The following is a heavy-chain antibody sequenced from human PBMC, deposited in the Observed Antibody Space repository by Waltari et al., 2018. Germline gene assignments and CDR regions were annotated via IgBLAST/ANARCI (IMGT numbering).Heavy chain of an antibody. CDR2: INPNRGGT. J-gene: IGHJ4*02. V-gene: IGHV1-2*06. CDR1: GYTFTGYY. CDR3: AASPRRQWLVIPFDS. D-gene: IGHD6-19*01. Sequence: QVQRVQSGAEVKKPGASVKVSGKASGYTFTGYYMHGVRQAPGQGLEWMGRINPNRGGTNYAQTLHGRVTMTRDTSISTAYRELRRLRSAATALYYCAASPRRQWLVIPFDSWGQGTLVTVSS.